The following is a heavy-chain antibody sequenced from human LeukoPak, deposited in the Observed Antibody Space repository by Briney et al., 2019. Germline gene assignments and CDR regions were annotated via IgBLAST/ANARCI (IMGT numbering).Heavy chain of an antibody. D-gene: IGHD2-8*02. Sequence: GRSLRLSCAASGFTFDDYAMHWVRQAPGKGLEWVSGISWNSGSIGYADSVKGRFTISRDNAKNSLYLQMNSLRAEDTALYYCAKSVRAGRDGMDVWGQGTTVTVSS. J-gene: IGHJ6*02. CDR2: ISWNSGSI. CDR3: AKSVRAGRDGMDV. V-gene: IGHV3-9*01. CDR1: GFTFDDYA.